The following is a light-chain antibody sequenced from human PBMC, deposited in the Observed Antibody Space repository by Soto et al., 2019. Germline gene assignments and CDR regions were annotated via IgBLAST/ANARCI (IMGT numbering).Light chain of an antibody. CDR2: KAS. V-gene: IGKV1-5*03. J-gene: IGKJ1*01. CDR3: QQYSSYRT. CDR1: RSIRGY. Sequence: DIQMTQSPSTLFASVGERVTITCRASRSIRGYLAWYHQKPGKAPKLLIYKASTLESGVPSRFSGSGSETEFTLTINSLQTDDFATYYCQQYSSYRTFGPGTKVEMK.